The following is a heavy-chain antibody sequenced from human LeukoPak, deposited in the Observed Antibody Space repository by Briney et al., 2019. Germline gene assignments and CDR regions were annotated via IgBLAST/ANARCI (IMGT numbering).Heavy chain of an antibody. CDR3: ARRAVDNSYYYYMDV. CDR2: IIPIFGTA. CDR1: GGTFSSYA. Sequence: GASVKASCKASGGTFSSYAISWVRQAPGQGLEWMGGIIPIFGTANYAQKFQGRVTITADESTSTAYMELSSLRSEDTAVYYCARRAVDNSYYYYMDVWGKGTTVTVSS. V-gene: IGHV1-69*13. J-gene: IGHJ6*03. D-gene: IGHD6-19*01.